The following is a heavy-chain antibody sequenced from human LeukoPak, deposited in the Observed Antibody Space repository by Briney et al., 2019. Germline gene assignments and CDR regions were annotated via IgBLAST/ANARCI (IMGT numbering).Heavy chain of an antibody. CDR3: TRHTYFYDSPGAYYFDY. J-gene: IGHJ4*02. Sequence: SGTLSLTCAVSVYSISSGHYWGWIRPPPGKGLEWIGSIHHSGRTYHNSSLKSRVTISVDTSKNQFSLRLSSVTAADTAVYYCTRHTYFYDSPGAYYFDYWGQGTLVTVSS. D-gene: IGHD3-22*01. CDR1: VYSISSGHY. CDR2: IHHSGRT. V-gene: IGHV4-38-2*01.